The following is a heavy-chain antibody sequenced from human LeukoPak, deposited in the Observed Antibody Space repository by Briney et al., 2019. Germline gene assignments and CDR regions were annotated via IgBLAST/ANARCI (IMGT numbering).Heavy chain of an antibody. Sequence: ASVKVSCKASGYTFTDYYMHWVRQAPGQGLEWMGRINPNSGGTKYAQKFQGRVTMTRDTSVSTAYMELNRLTSDDTAVYYCAKCGDFIAASYNWFDPWGPGTLVTVSS. CDR3: AKCGDFIAASYNWFDP. CDR1: GYTFTDYY. J-gene: IGHJ5*02. V-gene: IGHV1-2*06. CDR2: INPNSGGT. D-gene: IGHD6-13*01.